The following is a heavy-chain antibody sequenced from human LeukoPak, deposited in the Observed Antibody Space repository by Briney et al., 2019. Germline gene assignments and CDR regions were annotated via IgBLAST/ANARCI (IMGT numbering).Heavy chain of an antibody. V-gene: IGHV4-61*01. CDR3: ARDDGLRLGGYFDY. D-gene: IGHD3-16*01. J-gene: IGHJ4*02. CDR1: GGSVSSGSYY. Sequence: PSETLSLTCTVSGGSVSSGSYYWSWIRQPPGKGLEWIGHISYSGNTNYNPSLKSRVTISVDTSKNQFSLRLSSVTTADTAMYYCARDDGLRLGGYFDYWGQGTLVTVSS. CDR2: ISYSGNT.